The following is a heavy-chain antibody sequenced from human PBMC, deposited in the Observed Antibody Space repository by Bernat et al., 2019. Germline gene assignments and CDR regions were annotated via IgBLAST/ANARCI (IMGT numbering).Heavy chain of an antibody. CDR1: GFTFSSYA. Sequence: EVQLLESGGGLVQPGGSLRLSCAASGFTFSSYAMSWVRQAPGKGLEWVSAFSGSGGSTYYADSVKGRFTISRDNSKNTLYLQMNSLRAEDTAVYYCAKWDYGDYLVDVDPWGQGTLVTVSS. J-gene: IGHJ5*02. CDR2: FSGSGGST. D-gene: IGHD4-17*01. CDR3: AKWDYGDYLVDVDP. V-gene: IGHV3-23*01.